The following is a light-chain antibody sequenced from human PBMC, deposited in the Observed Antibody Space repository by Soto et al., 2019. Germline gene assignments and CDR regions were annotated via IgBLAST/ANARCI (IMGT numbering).Light chain of an antibody. Sequence: EILLAQSPATLSFSLGERATLSCKASQDVSIFLAWYQQKPGQAPRLLIHDASNRATGVPARFSGSGSGRDFTLTITSLEPEDCAVYYCQQRSTWLYTFGQGTKLEV. V-gene: IGKV3-11*02. CDR3: QQRSTWLYT. J-gene: IGKJ2*01. CDR2: DAS. CDR1: QDVSIF.